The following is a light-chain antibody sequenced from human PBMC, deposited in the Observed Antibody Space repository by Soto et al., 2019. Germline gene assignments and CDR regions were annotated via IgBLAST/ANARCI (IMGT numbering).Light chain of an antibody. CDR3: QQHNTWPIT. CDR2: QTS. CDR1: QYINTR. Sequence: EIVLTQSPATLSSFPGDRVTLSCRASQYINTRLAWYQHRPGQAPRLLIYQTSNRATGIPARFSGSGSGTDFTLTISSLEPEDFAVYSCQQHNTWPITFGQGTRLEIK. J-gene: IGKJ5*01. V-gene: IGKV3-11*01.